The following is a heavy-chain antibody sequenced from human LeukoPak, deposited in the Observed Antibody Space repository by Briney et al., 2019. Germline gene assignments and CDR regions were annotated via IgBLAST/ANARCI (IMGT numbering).Heavy chain of an antibody. Sequence: PGGSLRLSCAASGFTFSTYSMDWVRQAPGKGLEWVSFISSNSTYIYYADSVKGRFTISRDNAKNSLYLQMNSLRAEDTAVYYCASRSRDGYNTNDYWGQGTLVTVSS. J-gene: IGHJ4*02. CDR3: ASRSRDGYNTNDY. CDR1: GFTFSTYS. CDR2: ISSNSTYI. D-gene: IGHD5-24*01. V-gene: IGHV3-21*04.